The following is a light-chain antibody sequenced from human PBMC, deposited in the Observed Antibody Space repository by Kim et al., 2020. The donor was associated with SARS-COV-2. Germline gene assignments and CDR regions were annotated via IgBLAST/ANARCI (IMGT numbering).Light chain of an antibody. V-gene: IGLV2-14*03. CDR2: DVN. Sequence: GPTTTIALTGTSRDIGTYTYVYWYQKHPGAPPKLTNYDVNTRAEAVSNRLSGSESGKTASLIISGLQPEDEADNYSSSFTSSHTYVFATGTKVTVL. CDR3: SSFTSSHTYV. J-gene: IGLJ1*01. CDR1: SRDIGTYTY.